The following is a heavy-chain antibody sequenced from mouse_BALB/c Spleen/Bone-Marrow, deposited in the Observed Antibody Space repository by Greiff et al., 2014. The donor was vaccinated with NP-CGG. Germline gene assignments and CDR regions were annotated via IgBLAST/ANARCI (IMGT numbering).Heavy chain of an antibody. CDR2: IYPGSGSA. CDR3: ASGVTTGWFVY. V-gene: IGHV1-76*01. CDR1: GYIFTSYW. J-gene: IGHJ3*01. D-gene: IGHD2-2*01. Sequence: LQESGAELVRPGASVKLSCKTSGYIFTSYWIHWVKQRSGQGLEWIARIYPGSGSAYYNEKFEGKATLTADKSSRTAYMQLSSLKSEDSAVYFCASGVTTGWFVYWGQGTLVTVSA.